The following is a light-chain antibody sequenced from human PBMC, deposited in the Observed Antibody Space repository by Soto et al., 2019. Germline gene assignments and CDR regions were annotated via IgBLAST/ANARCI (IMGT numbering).Light chain of an antibody. V-gene: IGLV2-14*03. CDR1: SSDVGGYNY. CDR3: SSYTGSTTV. Sequence: QSALTQPASVSGSPGQSITISCTGTSSDVGGYNYVSRYQQHPDKAPKLIIYDVTDRPSGVSNRFSGSKSGNTASLTISGLQAEDEADYYCSSYTGSTTVFGGGTKVTVL. CDR2: DVT. J-gene: IGLJ2*01.